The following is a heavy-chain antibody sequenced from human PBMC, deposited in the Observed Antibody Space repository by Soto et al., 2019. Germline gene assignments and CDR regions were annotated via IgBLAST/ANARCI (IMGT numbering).Heavy chain of an antibody. CDR1: GFTVSSYG. J-gene: IGHJ6*02. V-gene: IGHV3-48*02. CDR3: ARGVVAAV. D-gene: IGHD2-15*01. CDR2: ISSSSSTI. Sequence: GGSMGLACAASGFTVSSYGMNWVRQAPGKGLEWVSYISSSSSTIYYADSVKGRFTISRDNAKNSLYLQMNSLRDEDTAVYYCARGVVAAVWGQGTTVSGSS.